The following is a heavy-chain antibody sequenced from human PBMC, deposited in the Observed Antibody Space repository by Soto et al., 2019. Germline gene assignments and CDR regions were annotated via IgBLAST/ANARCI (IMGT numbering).Heavy chain of an antibody. J-gene: IGHJ3*02. CDR2: IYHSGST. CDR3: ARGSCSSTSCHNAFDI. CDR1: SGSISSSNW. D-gene: IGHD2-2*01. Sequence: GTLSLTCAVSSGSISSSNWWSWVRQPPGKGLEWIGEIYHSGSTNYNPSLKSRVTISVDKSKNQFSLKLSSVTAADTAVYYCARGSCSSTSCHNAFDIWGQGTMVTVSS. V-gene: IGHV4-4*02.